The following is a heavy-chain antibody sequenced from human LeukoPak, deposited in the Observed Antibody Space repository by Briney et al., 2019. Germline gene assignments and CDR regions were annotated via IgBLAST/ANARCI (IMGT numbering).Heavy chain of an antibody. V-gene: IGHV3-23*01. D-gene: IGHD3-22*01. CDR3: AKDLFHYDSSGSMDY. J-gene: IGHJ4*02. CDR1: GFTFSSYA. CDR2: ISGSGGST. Sequence: PGGSLRLSCAASGFTFSSYAMSWVRQAPGKGLEWVSAISGSGGSTYYADSVKGRFTISRDNSKNTLYLQMNSLRAEDTAVYYCAKDLFHYDSSGSMDYWGQGTLVTVSS.